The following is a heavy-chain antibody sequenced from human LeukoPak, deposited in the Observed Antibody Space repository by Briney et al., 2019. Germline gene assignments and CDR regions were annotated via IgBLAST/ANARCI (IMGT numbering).Heavy chain of an antibody. V-gene: IGHV4-39*01. J-gene: IGHJ4*02. CDR2: IYYSGST. D-gene: IGHD4-23*01. Sequence: PSETLSLTCTVSGGSISSSSYYWGWIRQPPGKGLEWIGHIYYSGSTYYNPSLKSRVTISVDTSKTQFSLKLSSVTAADTAVYYCARSYGGNRSSNYWGQGTLVTVSS. CDR3: ARSYGGNRSSNY. CDR1: GGSISSSSYY.